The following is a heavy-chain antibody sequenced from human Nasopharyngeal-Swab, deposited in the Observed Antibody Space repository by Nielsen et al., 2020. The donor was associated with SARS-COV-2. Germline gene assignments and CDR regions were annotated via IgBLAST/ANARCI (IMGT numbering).Heavy chain of an antibody. CDR3: AKSPQSSGYYYGWFDP. J-gene: IGHJ5*02. Sequence: GGSLRLSCAASGFTFSSYAMSWVRQAPGKGLEWVSAISGSGGSTYYADSVKGRFTISRDNSKNTLYLQMNSLRAEDTAVYYCAKSPQSSGYYYGWFDPWGQGTLVTVSS. CDR2: ISGSGGST. V-gene: IGHV3-23*01. CDR1: GFTFSSYA. D-gene: IGHD3-22*01.